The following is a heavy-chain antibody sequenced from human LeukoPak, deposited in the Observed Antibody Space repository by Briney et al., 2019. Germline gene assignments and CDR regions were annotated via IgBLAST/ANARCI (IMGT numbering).Heavy chain of an antibody. CDR1: GYTFTNYD. J-gene: IGHJ4*02. Sequence: ASVKVSCKASGYTFTNYDINWVRRATGQGLEWMGWMNPNSGNTGYAQKFQGRVTMTRSTSISTAYMELSSLTSEDTAVYYCARDGLRFLEWLFNPDYWGQGTLVTVSS. V-gene: IGHV1-8*01. CDR2: MNPNSGNT. CDR3: ARDGLRFLEWLFNPDY. D-gene: IGHD3-3*01.